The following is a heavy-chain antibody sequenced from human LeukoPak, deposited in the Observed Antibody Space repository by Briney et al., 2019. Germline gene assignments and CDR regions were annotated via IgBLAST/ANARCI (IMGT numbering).Heavy chain of an antibody. J-gene: IGHJ5*02. Sequence: GGSLRLSCAASGFTFSSYAMSWVRQAPGKGLEWVSAISGSGGSTYCADSVKGRFTISRDNSKNTLYLQMNSLRAEDTAVYYCAKDIGATIWFDPWGQGTLVTVSS. CDR2: ISGSGGST. CDR3: AKDIGATIWFDP. D-gene: IGHD5-12*01. V-gene: IGHV3-23*01. CDR1: GFTFSSYA.